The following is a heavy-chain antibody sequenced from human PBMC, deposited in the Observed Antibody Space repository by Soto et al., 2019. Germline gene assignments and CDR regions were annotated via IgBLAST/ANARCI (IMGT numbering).Heavy chain of an antibody. V-gene: IGHV4-4*07. J-gene: IGHJ4*02. Sequence: PSETLSLTCTVSGDSINSYYWSWIRQPAGKGLEWIGRISTSGSTKYNPSPKSRVTMPIDTSKNQFSLKLSSVTAADTAVYYCARVGVAGSLEYFDYWGQGSLVTVSS. CDR1: GDSINSYY. CDR2: ISTSGST. CDR3: ARVGVAGSLEYFDY. D-gene: IGHD6-19*01.